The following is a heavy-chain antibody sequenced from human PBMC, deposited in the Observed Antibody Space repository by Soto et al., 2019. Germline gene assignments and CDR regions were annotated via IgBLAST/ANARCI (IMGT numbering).Heavy chain of an antibody. D-gene: IGHD3-22*01. CDR2: IYYSGST. J-gene: IGHJ6*02. Sequence: SETLSLTCTVSGCSISSGGYYWSWIRQHPGKGLEWIGYIYYSGSTYYNPSLKSRVTISVDTSKNQFSLKLSSVTAADTAVYYCARDLLTYYYDSSGYYPPDYYYYGMDVWGQGTTVTVSS. CDR3: ARDLLTYYYDSSGYYPPDYYYYGMDV. CDR1: GCSISSGGYY. V-gene: IGHV4-31*02.